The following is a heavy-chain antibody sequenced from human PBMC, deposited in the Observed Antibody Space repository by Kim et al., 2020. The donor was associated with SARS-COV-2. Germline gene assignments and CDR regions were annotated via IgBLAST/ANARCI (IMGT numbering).Heavy chain of an antibody. D-gene: IGHD3-22*01. CDR2: IYTSGST. CDR1: GGSISSYY. V-gene: IGHV4-4*07. J-gene: IGHJ3*02. Sequence: SETLSLTCTVSGGSISSYYWSWIRQPAGKGLEWIGRIYTSGSTNYNPSLKSRVTMSVDTSKNQFSLKLSSVTAADTAVYYCARERGSSGYVRAFDIWGQGTMVTVSS. CDR3: ARERGSSGYVRAFDI.